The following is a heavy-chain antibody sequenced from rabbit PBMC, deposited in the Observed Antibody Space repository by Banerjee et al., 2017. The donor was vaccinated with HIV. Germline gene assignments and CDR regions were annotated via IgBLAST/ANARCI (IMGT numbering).Heavy chain of an antibody. J-gene: IGHJ4*01. CDR1: GFDFSSNA. CDR3: ARDLAGVIGWNFNL. Sequence: QEQLEESGGGLVQPEGSLTLTCTASGFDFSSNAMCWVRQAPGKGLEWIACIYAGSSGSTYYASWAKGRFTISKTSSTTVTLQMTSLTAADTATYFCARDLAGVIGWNFNLWGQGTLVTVS. V-gene: IGHV1S45*01. D-gene: IGHD4-1*01. CDR2: IYAGSSGST.